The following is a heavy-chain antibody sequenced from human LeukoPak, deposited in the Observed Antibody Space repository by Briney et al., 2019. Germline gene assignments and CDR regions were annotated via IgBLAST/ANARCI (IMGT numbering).Heavy chain of an antibody. J-gene: IGHJ3*02. D-gene: IGHD6-19*01. V-gene: IGHV3-21*01. CDR2: ISSSSSYI. CDR1: GFTSSSYS. Sequence: GGSLRLSCAASGFTSSSYSMNWVRQAPGKGLEWVSSISSSSSYIYYADSVKGRFTISRDNAKNSLYLQMNSLRAEDTAVYYCAREIAVAAFDIWGQGTMVTVSS. CDR3: AREIAVAAFDI.